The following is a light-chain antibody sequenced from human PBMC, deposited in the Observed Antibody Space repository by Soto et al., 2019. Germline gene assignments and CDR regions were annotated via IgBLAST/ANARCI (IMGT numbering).Light chain of an antibody. CDR3: QQSYSTPRT. V-gene: IGKV1-39*01. CDR1: QTIGIY. J-gene: IGKJ1*01. Sequence: DIQMTQSPSSLYASVGDRVTITCRPSQTIGIYLNWYQQKPGKAPNLLIYAASSLQSGVPSRFSGSGSGTDFTLTISTLQPDDFETYYCQQSYSTPRTLGQGTKVDIK. CDR2: AAS.